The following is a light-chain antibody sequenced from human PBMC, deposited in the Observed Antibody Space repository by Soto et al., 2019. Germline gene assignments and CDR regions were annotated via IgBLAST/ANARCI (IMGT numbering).Light chain of an antibody. V-gene: IGKV3-11*01. CDR1: QSVSSY. CDR2: DAS. Sequence: EIVLTQSLATLSLSPGERATLSCRASQSVSSYLAWYQQKPGQAPRLLIYDASNRATGIPARFSGSGSGTDFTLTISSLEPEDFAVYYCQQRSNWLLYTFGQGTKLEIK. J-gene: IGKJ2*01. CDR3: QQRSNWLLYT.